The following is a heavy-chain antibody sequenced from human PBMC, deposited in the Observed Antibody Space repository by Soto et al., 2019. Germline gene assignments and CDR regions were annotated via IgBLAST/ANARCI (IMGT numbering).Heavy chain of an antibody. V-gene: IGHV1-2*04. J-gene: IGHJ6*03. CDR3: ARESGGATATLDYYYFYMDV. CDR1: GDSFNDYC. Sequence: ASVKVSCKSSGDSFNDYCIHWVRQAPGQGFEWMGWINPNGGVTKYAQKFQGWVSMARDTSIRTVYMQLSRLRSDDTAVYYCARESGGATATLDYYYFYMDVWGTGTTVTVSS. CDR2: INPNGGVT. D-gene: IGHD5-12*01.